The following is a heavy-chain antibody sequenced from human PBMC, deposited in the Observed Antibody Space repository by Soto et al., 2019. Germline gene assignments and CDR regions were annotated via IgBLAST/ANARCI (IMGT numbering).Heavy chain of an antibody. CDR1: GLTVSSSY. D-gene: IGHD5-18*01. CDR2: IYSAGST. V-gene: IGHV3-53*01. J-gene: IGHJ4*02. CDR3: ARAREPEYSSATFFDI. Sequence: GGSLRLSCAASGLTVSSSYMSWVRQAPGKGLQWVSVIYSAGSTYCANSVKGRFTISRDISTNMVYLQMSSLTDEDTAVYYCARAREPEYSSATFFDIWGQGALVTVSS.